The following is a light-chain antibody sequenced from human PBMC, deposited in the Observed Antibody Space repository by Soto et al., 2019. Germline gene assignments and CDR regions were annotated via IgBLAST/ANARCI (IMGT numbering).Light chain of an antibody. V-gene: IGKV3-15*01. CDR2: AAS. CDR1: QSVGTN. J-gene: IGKJ4*01. CDR3: QQYNHWLS. Sequence: EIVMTQSPVTLSVSPGEGATLSCRASQSVGTNLVWYQQKPGQAPRLLIYAASTRDSGVPARFSGSGSGTEFTLTISSLQSEDYAVYYCQQYNHWLSFGGGTKVEIK.